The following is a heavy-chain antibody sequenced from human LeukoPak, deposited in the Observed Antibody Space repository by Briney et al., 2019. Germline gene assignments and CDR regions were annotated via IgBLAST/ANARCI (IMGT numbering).Heavy chain of an antibody. CDR1: GFTFSSYD. J-gene: IGHJ4*02. D-gene: IGHD6-19*01. V-gene: IGHV3-13*05. Sequence: QSGGSLRLSCAASGFTFSSYDIHWVRQAAGEGLGWVSAIGSGGDPFYAGSVKGRFTISRENAKSSLYLQMNSLRAGDTAVYYCARGTSSGFDYWGQGTLVTVSS. CDR2: IGSGGDP. CDR3: ARGTSSGFDY.